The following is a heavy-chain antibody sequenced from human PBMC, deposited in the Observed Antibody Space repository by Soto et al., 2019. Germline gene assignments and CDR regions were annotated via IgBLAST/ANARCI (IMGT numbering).Heavy chain of an antibody. J-gene: IGHJ4*02. Sequence: QVQLVQSGAEVKKPGASVKVSCEASGYAFIDYYMHWVRQAPGQGFEWMGRISPKSGGTNYAQKFQGRVTMTWDTSLNTAYMELNSLMSEDTAVYYCARPPGYISDWYYFDLWGQGTLVTVSS. V-gene: IGHV1-2*02. CDR3: ARPPGYISDWYYFDL. D-gene: IGHD6-19*01. CDR1: GYAFIDYY. CDR2: ISPKSGGT.